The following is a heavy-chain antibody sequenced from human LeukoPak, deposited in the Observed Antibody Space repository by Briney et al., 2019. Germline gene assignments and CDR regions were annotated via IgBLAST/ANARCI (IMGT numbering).Heavy chain of an antibody. CDR1: GFTFSSYA. Sequence: GGSLRLSCAASGFTFSSYAMHWVRQAPGKGLEWVAVISYDGSNKYYADSVKGRFTISRDNSKNTLYLQMNSLRAEDTAVYYCARGDDYVWGTPRGYFDYWGQGTLVTVSS. D-gene: IGHD3-16*01. V-gene: IGHV3-30*04. J-gene: IGHJ4*02. CDR2: ISYDGSNK. CDR3: ARGDDYVWGTPRGYFDY.